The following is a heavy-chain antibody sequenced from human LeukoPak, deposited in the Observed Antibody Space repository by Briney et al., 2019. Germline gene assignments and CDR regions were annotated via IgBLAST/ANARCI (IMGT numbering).Heavy chain of an antibody. CDR1: GGTFSTYT. J-gene: IGHJ4*02. V-gene: IGHV1-69*04. D-gene: IGHD5-24*01. Sequence: SVKVSCKASGGTFSTYTISWVRQAPGQGLEWMGRIIPILGIANYAQKFQGRVTITADKSTSTAYMELSSLRSEDTAVYYCARDGYNSLPGYWGQGTLVTVPS. CDR2: IIPILGIA. CDR3: ARDGYNSLPGY.